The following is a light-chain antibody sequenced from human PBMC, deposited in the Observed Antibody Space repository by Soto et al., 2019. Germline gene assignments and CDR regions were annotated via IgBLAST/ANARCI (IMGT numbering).Light chain of an antibody. V-gene: IGKV3-20*01. Sequence: EIVLTQSPGTLSLSPGERATPSCRASQSVSSNLAWYQHKPGQAPRLLIYGASTRATGIPDRFSGSRSGTDFTLTISRLEPEDFAVYFCQLYGSSRWTFGQGTKVDIK. CDR2: GAS. J-gene: IGKJ1*01. CDR1: QSVSSN. CDR3: QLYGSSRWT.